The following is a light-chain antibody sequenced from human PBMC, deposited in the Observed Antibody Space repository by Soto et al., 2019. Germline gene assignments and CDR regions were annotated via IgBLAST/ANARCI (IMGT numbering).Light chain of an antibody. CDR3: QHYNSFPYT. CDR2: KAS. CDR1: QSLSSW. V-gene: IGKV1-5*03. Sequence: DIQMTQSPSTLSASVGDRVTITCRASQSLSSWLAWYQQKPGKAPNLLIYKASSLESRVPSRFSGSGSGTEFTLTFSSLQPDDFATYYCQHYNSFPYTFGQGTKLEIK. J-gene: IGKJ2*01.